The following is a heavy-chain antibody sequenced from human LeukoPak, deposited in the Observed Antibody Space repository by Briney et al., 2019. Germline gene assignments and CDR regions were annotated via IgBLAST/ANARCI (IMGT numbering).Heavy chain of an antibody. V-gene: IGHV4-38-2*02. D-gene: IGHD3-22*01. CDR2: IYHSGST. Sequence: SETLSLTCAVSGYSISGGYYWAWIRQPPGKGLEWIGSIYHSGSTYYNPSLKSRVTISVDTFKNQFSLRLSSVTAADTAIYYCARDRRNSAYYYDSGGYYVEYWGQGTLVTVSS. J-gene: IGHJ4*02. CDR3: ARDRRNSAYYYDSGGYYVEY. CDR1: GYSISGGYY.